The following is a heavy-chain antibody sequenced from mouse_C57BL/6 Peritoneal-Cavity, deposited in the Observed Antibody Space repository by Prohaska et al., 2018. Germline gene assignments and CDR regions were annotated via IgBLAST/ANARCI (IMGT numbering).Heavy chain of an antibody. V-gene: IGHV1-61*01. J-gene: IGHJ4*01. CDR3: ACNYDAMDY. CDR2: IYPSDSET. D-gene: IGHD2-1*01. CDR1: GYTFTSSW. Sequence: QVQLQQPGAELVRPGSSVKLSCKASGYTFTSSWLAWVKQRPGQGLEWIGNIYPSDSETHYNQKFKDKATLTVDKSSSTAYMQLSSLTSEDSAVYYCACNYDAMDYWGQGTSVTVSS.